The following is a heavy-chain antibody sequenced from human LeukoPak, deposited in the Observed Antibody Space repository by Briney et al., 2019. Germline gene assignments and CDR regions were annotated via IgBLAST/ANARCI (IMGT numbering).Heavy chain of an antibody. CDR2: INSDGSST. Sequence: GGSLRLSCAASGFTFSSYWMHWVRQAPGKGLVWVSRINSDGSSTNYADSVKGRFTISRDNAKNTLYLQMNSLRAEDTAVYYCAKGRITVTTVTDAFDIWGQGTMVTVSS. CDR1: GFTFSSYW. D-gene: IGHD4-17*01. V-gene: IGHV3-74*01. J-gene: IGHJ3*02. CDR3: AKGRITVTTVTDAFDI.